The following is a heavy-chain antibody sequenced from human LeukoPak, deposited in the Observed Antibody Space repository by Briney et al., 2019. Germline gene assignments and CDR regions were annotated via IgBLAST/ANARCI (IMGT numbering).Heavy chain of an antibody. J-gene: IGHJ4*02. D-gene: IGHD3-3*01. V-gene: IGHV1-69*01. CDR1: GGTFSNYP. Sequence: SVKVSCKASGGTFSNYPISWVRQAPGQGLEWMGGIIPIFGTTNDAQKFQGRVTITADESTSTAYLELSSLRPEDTAVYYCARVSTYYDFCNPFDYWGQGTLVTVSS. CDR2: IIPIFGTT. CDR3: ARVSTYYDFCNPFDY.